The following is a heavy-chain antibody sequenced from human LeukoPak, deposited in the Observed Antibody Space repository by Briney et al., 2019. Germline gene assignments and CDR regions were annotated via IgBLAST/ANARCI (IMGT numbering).Heavy chain of an antibody. Sequence: GASVKVSCKASGFTFTSSAMQWVRQARGQRLEWIGWIVVGSGNTNYAQKFQERVTITRDRSTSTAYMELNSLRAEDTAVYYCARDLPTTVYDSSGYQSTSNDYWGQGTLVTVSS. CDR3: ARDLPTTVYDSSGYQSTSNDY. J-gene: IGHJ4*02. D-gene: IGHD3-22*01. CDR2: IVVGSGNT. CDR1: GFTFTSSA. V-gene: IGHV1-58*02.